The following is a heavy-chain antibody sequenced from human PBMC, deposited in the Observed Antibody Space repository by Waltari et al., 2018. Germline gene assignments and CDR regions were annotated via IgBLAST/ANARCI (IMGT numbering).Heavy chain of an antibody. CDR3: ARVSYGDYWH. V-gene: IGHV1-8*03. CDR1: GYTFTSYD. CDR2: MNPNSGNT. J-gene: IGHJ1*01. Sequence: QVQLVQSGAEVKKPGASVKVSCKASGYTFTSYDINWVRQATGQGLEWIGWMNPNSGNTGYAEKFQGRVTITRNTSISTANMELSSMRSEDTAVYYCARVSYGDYWHCGQGTLVTVSS. D-gene: IGHD4-17*01.